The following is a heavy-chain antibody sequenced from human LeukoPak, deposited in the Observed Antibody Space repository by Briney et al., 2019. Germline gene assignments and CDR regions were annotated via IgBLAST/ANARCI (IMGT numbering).Heavy chain of an antibody. CDR3: AIRIAAAGTWGY. V-gene: IGHV4-39*01. J-gene: IGHJ4*02. Sequence: SETLSLTCTVSGGSISSSSYYWGWIRQPPGKGLEWIGSIYYSGSTYYNPSLKSRVTISVDTSKIQFSLKLSSVTAADTAVYYCAIRIAAAGTWGYWGQGTLVTVSS. CDR2: IYYSGST. D-gene: IGHD6-13*01. CDR1: GGSISSSSYY.